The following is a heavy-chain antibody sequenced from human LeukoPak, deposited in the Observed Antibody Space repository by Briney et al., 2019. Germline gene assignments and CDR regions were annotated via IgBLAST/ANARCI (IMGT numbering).Heavy chain of an antibody. CDR3: ARGPYWDTVTSGLPDY. D-gene: IGHD4-17*01. V-gene: IGHV1-18*01. Sequence: GASVKVSCKASGYTFTSYGISWVRQAPGQGLEWMGWISAYNGNTNYAQKLQGRVTMTTDTSTSTAYMELRSLRSDDTAVYYCARGPYWDTVTSGLPDYWGQGTLVTVSS. CDR2: ISAYNGNT. J-gene: IGHJ4*02. CDR1: GYTFTSYG.